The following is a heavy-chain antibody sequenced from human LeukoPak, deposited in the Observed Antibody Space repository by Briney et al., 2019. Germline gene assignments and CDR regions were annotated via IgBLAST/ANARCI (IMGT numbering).Heavy chain of an antibody. J-gene: IGHJ4*02. CDR1: GDSVSSNSAV. CDR2: TYYRSKWYN. Sequence: SQTLSLTCAISGDSVSSNSAVWTWIRQSPSRGLEWLGRTYYRSKWYNDYAVSVKRRITINPNTSKNHFSLQLNPVTPEDTAVYYCARESASGWAEYWGQGTLVTVSS. V-gene: IGHV6-1*01. D-gene: IGHD6-19*01. CDR3: ARESASGWAEY.